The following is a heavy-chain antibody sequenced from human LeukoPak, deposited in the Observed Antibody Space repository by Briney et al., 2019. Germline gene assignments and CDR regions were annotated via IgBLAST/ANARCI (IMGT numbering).Heavy chain of an antibody. J-gene: IGHJ3*02. CDR1: GFTFSSYA. CDR3: ARLGLRLYDSSGYYYVDAFDI. D-gene: IGHD3-22*01. CDR2: ISGSGASK. V-gene: IGHV3-23*01. Sequence: GGSLRLSCAASGFTFSSYAMGWVRQAPGKGLEWVSVISGSGASKFYSDSVKGRFTISRDTSKNTLYLQMNSLKVEDTAVYYCARLGLRLYDSSGYYYVDAFDIWGQGTMVTVSS.